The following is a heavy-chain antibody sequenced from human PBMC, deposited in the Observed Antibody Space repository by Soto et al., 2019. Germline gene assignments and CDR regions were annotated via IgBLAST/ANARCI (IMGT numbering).Heavy chain of an antibody. CDR1: GFSLSTSGVG. CDR3: AHKGPEDWPLDY. J-gene: IGHJ4*02. V-gene: IGHV2-5*02. D-gene: IGHD3-9*01. CDR2: IYWDDSK. Sequence: QITLKESGPTLVRPTQTLTLTCALSGFSLSTSGVGVGCIRQPPGKALEWLAVIYWDDSKHYSPSLRSRLTITKDTSKNQVVLTMTNMDPMDTGTYYCAHKGPEDWPLDYWGQGTLVTVSS.